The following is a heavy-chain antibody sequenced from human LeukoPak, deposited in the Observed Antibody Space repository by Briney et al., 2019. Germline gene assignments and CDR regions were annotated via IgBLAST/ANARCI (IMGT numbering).Heavy chain of an antibody. CDR3: ARVSHGYYGSGSYYNVGNLDY. CDR2: IYYSGST. CDR1: GGSISSSSYY. Sequence: SETLSLTCTVSGGSISSSSYYWGWIRQPPGKGLEWIGSIYYSGSTYYNPSLKSRVTISVDTSKNQFSLKLSSVTAADTAVYYCARVSHGYYGSGSYYNVGNLDYWGQGTLVTVSS. V-gene: IGHV4-39*07. D-gene: IGHD3-10*01. J-gene: IGHJ4*02.